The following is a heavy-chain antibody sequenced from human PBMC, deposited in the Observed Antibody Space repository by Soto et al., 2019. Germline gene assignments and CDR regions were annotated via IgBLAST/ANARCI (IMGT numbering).Heavy chain of an antibody. CDR3: ARDQHYYGSGGYPFLPNYYYGMNV. J-gene: IGHJ6*02. CDR2: ISGYNDNT. CDR1: GYTFIGYG. Sequence: ASVKVSCKASGYTFIGYGFSWVRQAPGQGLEWMGWISGYNDNTNYAQKLQGRVTMTTDISTSTAYLELRSLRSDDTAVYYCARDQHYYGSGGYPFLPNYYYGMNVWGQ. V-gene: IGHV1-18*01. D-gene: IGHD3-10*01.